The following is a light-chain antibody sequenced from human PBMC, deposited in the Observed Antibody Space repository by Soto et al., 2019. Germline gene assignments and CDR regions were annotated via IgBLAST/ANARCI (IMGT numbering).Light chain of an antibody. V-gene: IGKV1-27*01. Sequence: DIQMTQSPSSLSASVGDRVTITCRATQDISDYLAWYQQKPGKVPNLLIYAASTLQSGVPSRFSGSGSGTDFTLTISSLQPEDVATYSCQKYNSAPPWTFGQGTKVEI. CDR2: AAS. CDR1: QDISDY. CDR3: QKYNSAPPWT. J-gene: IGKJ1*01.